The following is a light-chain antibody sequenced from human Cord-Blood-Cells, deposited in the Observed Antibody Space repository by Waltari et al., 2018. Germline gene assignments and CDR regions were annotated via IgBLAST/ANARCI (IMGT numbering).Light chain of an antibody. J-gene: IGLJ1*01. CDR3: SSYTSSSTLV. CDR1: SSDVGGYNY. Sequence: QSALTQPASVSGSPGQSITISCTGTSSDVGGYNYVSWYQQHPGKAPKLMIYEVSNRPSGVSNSFSCSKSGNTASLTISGLQAEDEADYYCSSYTSSSTLVVGAGTKVTVL. V-gene: IGLV2-14*01. CDR2: EVS.